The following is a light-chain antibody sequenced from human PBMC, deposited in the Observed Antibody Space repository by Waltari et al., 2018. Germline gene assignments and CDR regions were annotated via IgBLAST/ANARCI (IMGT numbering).Light chain of an antibody. CDR1: QSITTS. CDR3: QKYGRTPRP. J-gene: IGKJ4*01. V-gene: IGKV1-5*03. CDR2: GAS. Sequence: DIQMTQSPSTLSASVGDTVIISCRASQSITTSLAWYQQKPGKAPDVLIYGASNLESGVPSRFSGSGSGTEFTLTISRLEPEDFAVYFCQKYGRTPRPFGGGTKVEI.